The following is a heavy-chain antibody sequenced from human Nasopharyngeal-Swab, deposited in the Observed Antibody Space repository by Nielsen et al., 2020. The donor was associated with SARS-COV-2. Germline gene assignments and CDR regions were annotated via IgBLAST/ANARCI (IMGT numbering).Heavy chain of an antibody. V-gene: IGHV3-9*01. D-gene: IGHD6-19*01. CDR2: ISWNSGSI. CDR3: AKDSYSSGWEYYFDY. Sequence: SLKISSAASVFTFDDYAMHWVRPAPGDGLEWVPRISWNSGSIGYADSVKGRFTISRDNAKNSLYLQMNSLRAEDTALYYCAKDSYSSGWEYYFDYWGQGTLVTVSS. CDR1: VFTFDDYA. J-gene: IGHJ4*02.